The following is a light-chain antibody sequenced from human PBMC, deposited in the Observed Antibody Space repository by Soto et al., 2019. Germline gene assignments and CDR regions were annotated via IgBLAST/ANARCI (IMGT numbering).Light chain of an antibody. CDR2: KAS. CDR1: QSVSRW. V-gene: IGKV1-5*03. CDR3: QQYNDNWT. J-gene: IGKJ1*01. Sequence: DIQMTQSPSTLSASVGDRVTITCQASQSVSRWLAWYQQKPGQAPKLLIYKASTLESGVPSRFSGSGSGTEFTLAISSLQPDDSATYYCQQYNDNWTFGQGTKVEIK.